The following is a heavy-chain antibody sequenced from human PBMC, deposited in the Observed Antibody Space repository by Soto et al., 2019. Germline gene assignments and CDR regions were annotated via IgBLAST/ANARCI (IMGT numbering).Heavy chain of an antibody. J-gene: IGHJ4*02. Sequence: EVQLLESGGGLVQPGGSLRLSCAASGFTFSSFAMSWVRQAPGKGPEWVSAISGSGGSTYYADSVKGRFTISRDNSKNTRYLQMNSLRAEDTAVYYCAKGHQYSSSSNHFDSWGQGTPVTVSS. CDR3: AKGHQYSSSSNHFDS. CDR2: ISGSGGST. V-gene: IGHV3-23*01. CDR1: GFTFSSFA. D-gene: IGHD6-6*01.